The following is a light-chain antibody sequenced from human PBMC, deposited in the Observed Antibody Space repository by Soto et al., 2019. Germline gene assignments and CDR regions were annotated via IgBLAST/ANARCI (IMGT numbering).Light chain of an antibody. J-gene: IGKJ1*01. V-gene: IGKV3-20*01. CDR2: GES. CDR1: QSVSSSY. Sequence: EIVLTQSPATISLAPGQRATLSGRSSQSVSSSYLAWYQHRPGQDHRLIIFGESSRATGIKDRFSGTGSGTDFTLTIRRMEPEDFAVYYCKPSGNSQWT. CDR3: KPSGNSQWT.